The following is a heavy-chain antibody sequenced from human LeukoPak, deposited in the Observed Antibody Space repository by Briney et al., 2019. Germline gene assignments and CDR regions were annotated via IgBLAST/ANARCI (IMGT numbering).Heavy chain of an antibody. CDR1: GGSISSSSYY. J-gene: IGHJ4*02. V-gene: IGHV4-39*01. Sequence: SEILSLTCTVSGGSISSSSYYWGWIRQPPGKGLEWIGSIYYSGSTYYNPSLKSRVTISVDTSKNQFSLKLSSVTAADTAVYYSVRNPGYREYSGSPYYFDYWGQGTLVTVSS. CDR2: IYYSGST. D-gene: IGHD1-26*01. CDR3: VRNPGYREYSGSPYYFDY.